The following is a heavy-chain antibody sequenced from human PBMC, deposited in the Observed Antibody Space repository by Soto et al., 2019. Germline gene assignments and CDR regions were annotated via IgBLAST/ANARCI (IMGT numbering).Heavy chain of an antibody. Sequence: SETLSLTCTVSCGSISSGVYYCSWIRQHPGKGLELIGYIYYSGITYYNPSLKSRVTISVDTSKNQFSLKLSSVTAADTAVYYCARDVVVVAHWFEPWGHGTLVTVSS. D-gene: IGHD2-15*01. CDR2: IYYSGIT. CDR3: ARDVVVVAHWFEP. CDR1: CGSISSGVYY. V-gene: IGHV4-31*03. J-gene: IGHJ5*02.